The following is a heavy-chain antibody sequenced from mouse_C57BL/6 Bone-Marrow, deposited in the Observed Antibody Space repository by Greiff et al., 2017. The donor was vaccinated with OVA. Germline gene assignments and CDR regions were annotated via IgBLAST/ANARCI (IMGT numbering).Heavy chain of an antibody. Sequence: DVMLVESGGDLVKPGGSLKLSCAASGFTFSSYGMSWVRQTPDKRLEWVATISSGGSYTYYPDSVKGRFTISRDNAKNTLYLQMSSLKSEDTAMYYCARDSYFGYWGQGTTLTVSS. V-gene: IGHV5-6*02. CDR2: ISSGGSYT. CDR1: GFTFSSYG. J-gene: IGHJ2*01. CDR3: ARDSYFGY.